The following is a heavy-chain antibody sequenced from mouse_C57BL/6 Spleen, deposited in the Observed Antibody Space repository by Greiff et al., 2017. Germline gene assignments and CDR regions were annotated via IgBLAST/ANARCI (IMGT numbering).Heavy chain of an antibody. J-gene: IGHJ2*01. D-gene: IGHD4-1*01. V-gene: IGHV1-80*01. CDR1: GYAFSTYW. CDR2: IYPGDGNT. CDR3: ARSGWDDYFDY. Sequence: VQLQQSGAELVKPGASMKISCKPSGYAFSTYWMNWVKQRPGKGLEWIGQIYPGDGNTNYNGNFKGKATLTADKSSSTAYMQLSSLTSEDSAVYFCARSGWDDYFDYWGQGTTLTVSS.